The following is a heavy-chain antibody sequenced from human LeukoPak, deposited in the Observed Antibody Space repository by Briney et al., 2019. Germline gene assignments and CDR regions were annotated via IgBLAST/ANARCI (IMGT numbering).Heavy chain of an antibody. D-gene: IGHD6-13*01. V-gene: IGHV3-48*01. J-gene: IGHJ6*03. CDR2: INIRSSSI. CDR3: ARDSSSWYGVHYYYYMDV. Sequence: PGGSLRLSCTASGFSFSDYSMNWVRQAPGKGLEWISYINIRSSSIHYADSVKGRFTVSRDDAKNSLYLQMNSLRAEDTAVYYCARDSSSWYGVHYYYYMDVWGKGTTVTVSS. CDR1: GFSFSDYS.